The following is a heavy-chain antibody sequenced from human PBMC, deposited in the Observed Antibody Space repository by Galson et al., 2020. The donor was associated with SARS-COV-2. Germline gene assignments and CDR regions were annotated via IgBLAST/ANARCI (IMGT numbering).Heavy chain of an antibody. Sequence: GESLKISCAGSGFTFSSDWMHWVRQAPGKGLVWVSRINRDGRTTHYADSVKGRFTISRDNAKNTLFLQMNSLRDEDTALYYCARDHYGYNSLNYWGQGTLVTVSS. CDR2: INRDGRTT. J-gene: IGHJ4*02. CDR3: ARDHYGYNSLNY. D-gene: IGHD5-12*01. V-gene: IGHV3-74*01. CDR1: GFTFSSDW.